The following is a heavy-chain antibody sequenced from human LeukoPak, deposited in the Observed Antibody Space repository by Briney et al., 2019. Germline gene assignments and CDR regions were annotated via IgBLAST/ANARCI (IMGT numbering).Heavy chain of an antibody. J-gene: IGHJ4*02. CDR3: ASRDCSSTSCYPYYFDY. Sequence: GGSLRLSCATSGFTLSSYSMNWVRQAPGKGLEWVSSISSSSVYIYYADSVKGRFTISRDNAKNSLYLQMNSLRAEDTAVYYCASRDCSSTSCYPYYFDYWGQGTLATVSS. CDR2: ISSSSVYI. CDR1: GFTLSSYS. D-gene: IGHD2-2*01. V-gene: IGHV3-21*01.